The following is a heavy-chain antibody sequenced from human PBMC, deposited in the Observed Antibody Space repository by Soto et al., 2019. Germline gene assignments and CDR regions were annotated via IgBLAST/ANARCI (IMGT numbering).Heavy chain of an antibody. D-gene: IGHD2-2*03. CDR1: GFTFGDYW. J-gene: IGHJ3*02. Sequence: GGSLRLSCAASGFTFGDYWMTWVRQAPGQGLEWVANIKEDGSEKYYVDSLKGRFTISRDNAKNSLYLQMNSLRAEDTAVYYCTRDGYCCSSRCYSDAFDIWGQGTMVTVSS. CDR3: TRDGYCCSSRCYSDAFDI. V-gene: IGHV3-7*03. CDR2: IKEDGSEK.